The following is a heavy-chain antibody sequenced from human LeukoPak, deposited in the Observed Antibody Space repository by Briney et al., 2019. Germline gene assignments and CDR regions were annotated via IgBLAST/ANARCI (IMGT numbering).Heavy chain of an antibody. J-gene: IGHJ3*02. CDR2: IYHSGST. D-gene: IGHD1-14*01. V-gene: IGHV4-4*02. Sequence: KSSETLSLTCAVSGGSISSSNWWSWVRQPPGKGLEWIGEIYHSGSTNYNPSLKSRVTISVDKSKNQFSLKLSSVTAADTAVYYCARDSPHRRAPLDIWGQGTMVTVSS. CDR3: ARDSPHRRAPLDI. CDR1: GGSISSSNW.